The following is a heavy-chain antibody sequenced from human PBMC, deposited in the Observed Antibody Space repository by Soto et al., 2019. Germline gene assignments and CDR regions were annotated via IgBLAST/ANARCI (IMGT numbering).Heavy chain of an antibody. J-gene: IGHJ4*02. CDR3: AKHGGQIAVAGSLLAY. CDR2: ISGSGGST. CDR1: GFTFSSYA. D-gene: IGHD6-19*01. V-gene: IGHV3-23*01. Sequence: EVQLLESGGGLVQPGGSLRLSCAASGFTFSSYAMSWVRQAPGKGLEWVSAISGSGGSTYYADSVKGRFTISRDNSKNTLYLQMNSLRAEDTVVYYCAKHGGQIAVAGSLLAYWGQGTLVTVSS.